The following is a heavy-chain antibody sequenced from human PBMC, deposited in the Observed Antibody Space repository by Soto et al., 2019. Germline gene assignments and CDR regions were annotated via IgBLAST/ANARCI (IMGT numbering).Heavy chain of an antibody. D-gene: IGHD6-19*01. CDR1: GGSISSGGYY. Sequence: SETLSLTCTVSGGSISSGGYYWSWFRQHPGKGLEWIGYIYYSGSTYYNPSLKSRVTISVDTSKNQFSLKLSSVTAADTAVYYCARELSESSGWPFYGMDVWGQGTTVTVSS. J-gene: IGHJ6*02. V-gene: IGHV4-31*03. CDR3: ARELSESSGWPFYGMDV. CDR2: IYYSGST.